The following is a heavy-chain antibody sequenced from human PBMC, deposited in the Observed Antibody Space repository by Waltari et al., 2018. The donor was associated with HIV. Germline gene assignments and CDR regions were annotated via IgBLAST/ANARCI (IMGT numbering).Heavy chain of an antibody. V-gene: IGHV3-33*01. J-gene: IGHJ6*02. CDR3: ARDQTGTTYGYYYYGMDV. Sequence: QVQLVESGGGVVQPGRSLRLSCAASGFTFSREGRKWVRQAPGKGLEWVAVIWYDGSNKYYADSVKGRFTISRDNSKNTLYLQMNSLRAEDTAVYYCARDQTGTTYGYYYYGMDVWGQGTTVTVSS. CDR2: IWYDGSNK. D-gene: IGHD1-7*01. CDR1: GFTFSREG.